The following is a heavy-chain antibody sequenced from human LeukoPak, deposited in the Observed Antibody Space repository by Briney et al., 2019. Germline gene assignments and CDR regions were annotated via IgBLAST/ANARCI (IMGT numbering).Heavy chain of an antibody. V-gene: IGHV1-69*13. CDR1: GGTFSSYA. CDR3: ARVVPATYYYYMDV. Sequence: SVKVSCKASGGTFSSYAISWVRQAPGQGLEWMGGIIPIFGTANYAQKFQGRVTITADESTGTAYMELSSLRSEDTAVYYCARVVPATYYYYMDVWGKGTTVTVSS. J-gene: IGHJ6*03. D-gene: IGHD2-2*01. CDR2: IIPIFGTA.